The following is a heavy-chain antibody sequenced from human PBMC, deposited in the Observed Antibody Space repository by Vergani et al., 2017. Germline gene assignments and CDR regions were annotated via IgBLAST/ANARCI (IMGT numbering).Heavy chain of an antibody. D-gene: IGHD2-15*01. J-gene: IGHJ4*02. CDR2: INHSGST. CDR1: GGSFSGYY. Sequence: QVQLQESGPGLVKPSETLSLTCAVYGGSFSGYYWSWIRQPPGKGLEWIGEINHSGSTNYNPSLKSRVTISVDTSKNQFSLKLSSVTAADTAVYYCARGLILHRVAATCPYFDYWGQGTLVTVSS. V-gene: IGHV4-34*01. CDR3: ARGLILHRVAATCPYFDY.